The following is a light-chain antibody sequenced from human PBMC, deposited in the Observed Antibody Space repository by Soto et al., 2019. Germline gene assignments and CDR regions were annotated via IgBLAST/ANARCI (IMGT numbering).Light chain of an antibody. CDR2: GAS. Sequence: EIVMTQSPGTLSLSQGQRATLSCRASEGVASNYLAWYQHKPGQSPRLLLFGASNRATGVPDRFSGSGSGADFTLTISRVEPEDFAVYYCPQYGSSPQTFGQRGKVDI. CDR1: EGVASNY. J-gene: IGKJ1*01. CDR3: PQYGSSPQT. V-gene: IGKV3-20*01.